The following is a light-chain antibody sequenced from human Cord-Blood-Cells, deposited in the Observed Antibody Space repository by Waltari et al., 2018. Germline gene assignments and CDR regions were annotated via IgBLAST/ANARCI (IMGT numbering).Light chain of an antibody. CDR1: QGISSY. CDR3: QQLNSYPPSLT. CDR2: AAS. Sequence: IRITQSPPSLSAAVGDRATITFRASQGISSYLAWYQQKPGKAPKLLIYAASTLQSGVPSRFSGSGSGTDFTLTISSLQPEDFATYYCQQLNSYPPSLTFGGGTKVEIK. J-gene: IGKJ4*01. V-gene: IGKV1-9*01.